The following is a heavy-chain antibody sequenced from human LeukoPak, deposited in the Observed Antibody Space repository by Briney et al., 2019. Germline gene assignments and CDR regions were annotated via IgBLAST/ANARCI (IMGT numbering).Heavy chain of an antibody. Sequence: VASVKVSCKASGYTLTGYYMHWVRQAPGQGLEWMGWINPNSGGTNYAQKFQGRVTMTRDTSISTAYMELSRLRSDDTAVYYCAREVSEGYCSGGSCIYFDYWGQGTLVTVSS. CDR1: GYTLTGYY. V-gene: IGHV1-2*02. CDR2: INPNSGGT. D-gene: IGHD2-15*01. J-gene: IGHJ4*02. CDR3: AREVSEGYCSGGSCIYFDY.